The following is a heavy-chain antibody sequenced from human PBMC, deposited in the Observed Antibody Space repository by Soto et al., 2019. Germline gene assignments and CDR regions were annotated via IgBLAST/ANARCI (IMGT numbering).Heavy chain of an antibody. V-gene: IGHV4-30-2*01. D-gene: IGHD2-2*01. Sequence: QLQLQESGSGLVKPSQTLSLTCAVSGGSISSGGYSWSWIRQPPGKGLEWIGYIYHSGSTYYNPTLKSRVTISVDRSKNQFSLKLSSVTAADTAVYYCAGSRDGYNQVDYWGQGTLVTVSS. J-gene: IGHJ4*02. CDR3: AGSRDGYNQVDY. CDR2: IYHSGST. CDR1: GGSISSGGYS.